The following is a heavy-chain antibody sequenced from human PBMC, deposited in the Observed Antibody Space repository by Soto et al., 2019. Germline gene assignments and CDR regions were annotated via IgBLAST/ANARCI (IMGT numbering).Heavy chain of an antibody. V-gene: IGHV5-10-1*01. J-gene: IGHJ6*02. CDR1: GYSFTSYW. CDR3: AGQYGSESYYGMDV. Sequence: GESLKISCKGSGYSFTSYWISWVRQMPGKGLEWMGRIDPSDSYTNYSPYFQGHVTISADKSIGTAYLQWSSLKASDTAMYYCAGQYGSESYYGMDVWGQGTMVTVSS. D-gene: IGHD3-10*01. CDR2: IDPSDSYT.